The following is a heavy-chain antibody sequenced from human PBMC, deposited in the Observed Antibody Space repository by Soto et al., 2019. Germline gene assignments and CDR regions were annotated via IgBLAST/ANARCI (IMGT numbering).Heavy chain of an antibody. CDR1: GGSVSSSNW. J-gene: IGHJ4*02. Sequence: QVQLQESGPGLVKPSGTLSLTCAVSGGSVSSSNWWSWVRQPPGKGLEWIGQIYHSGSTNYNPSLKCRITIPVDKSKNQFSLKLSSVTAADTAVYYCARDYYDSSGHFDYWGQGTLVTVSS. V-gene: IGHV4-4*02. CDR3: ARDYYDSSGHFDY. CDR2: IYHSGST. D-gene: IGHD3-22*01.